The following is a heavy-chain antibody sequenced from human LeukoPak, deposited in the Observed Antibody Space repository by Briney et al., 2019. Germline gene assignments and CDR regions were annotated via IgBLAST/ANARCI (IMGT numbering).Heavy chain of an antibody. CDR3: ARQLGIPDAFDI. CDR1: GYSISSGYY. J-gene: IGHJ3*02. V-gene: IGHV4-38-2*01. D-gene: IGHD6-13*01. CDR2: IYHSGST. Sequence: SETLSLTCAVSGYSISSGYYWGWIRPPPGKGLEWIGSIYHSGSTYYKPSLKSRVTISVDTAKNPFSLKMSSVTAADTSVYYCARQLGIPDAFDIWGQGTMVTVSS.